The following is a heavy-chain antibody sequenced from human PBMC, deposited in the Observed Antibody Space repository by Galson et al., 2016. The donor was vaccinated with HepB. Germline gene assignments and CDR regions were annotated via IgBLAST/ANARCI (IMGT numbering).Heavy chain of an antibody. D-gene: IGHD1-1*01. Sequence: SVKVSCKASGYTFTGYYIHWVRQAPGQGLEWMAWMNPNNGATKYAQKFQGRVAMTRGTSISTAYMELSRLRSDDTAVYYCAREIPGSTSGGYWGQGTLVTVSS. J-gene: IGHJ4*02. CDR1: GYTFTGYY. CDR3: AREIPGSTSGGY. V-gene: IGHV1-2*02. CDR2: MNPNNGAT.